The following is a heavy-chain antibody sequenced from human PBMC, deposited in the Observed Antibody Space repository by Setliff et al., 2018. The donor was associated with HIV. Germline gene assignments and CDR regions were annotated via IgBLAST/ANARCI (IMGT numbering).Heavy chain of an antibody. CDR1: GYSFTDYY. J-gene: IGHJ4*02. CDR3: ARGMDYYDTSGYYQYYFGY. V-gene: IGHV1-2*04. CDR2: INPKSEGT. D-gene: IGHD3-22*01. Sequence: ASVKVSCKASGYSFTDYYIHWVRQAPGQGLEWMGWINPKSEGTNYAQKFQGWITMTRDTSISTAYMELSRLRSDDTAVYYCARGMDYYDTSGYYQYYFGYWGQGTLVTVSS.